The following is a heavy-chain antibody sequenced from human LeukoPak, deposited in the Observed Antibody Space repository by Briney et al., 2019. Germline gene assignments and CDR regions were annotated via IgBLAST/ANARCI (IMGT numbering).Heavy chain of an antibody. J-gene: IGHJ4*02. CDR2: INHSGST. CDR1: GGSFSGYY. CDR3: ARGSGYDYVWGSYRSPVYAPYYFDY. D-gene: IGHD3-16*02. V-gene: IGHV4-34*01. Sequence: TSETLSLTCAVYGGSFSGYYWSWIRQPPGKGLEWIGEINHSGSTNYNPSLKSRVTISVDTSKNQFSLKLSSVTAADTAVYYCARGSGYDYVWGSYRSPVYAPYYFDYWGQGTLVTVSS.